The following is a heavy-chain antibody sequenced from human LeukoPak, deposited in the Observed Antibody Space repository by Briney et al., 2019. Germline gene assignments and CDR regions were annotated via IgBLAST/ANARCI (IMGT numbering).Heavy chain of an antibody. CDR1: GYTFTGYY. V-gene: IGHV1-2*02. CDR3: ARLPVIPKSVTGIGWYYGMDV. D-gene: IGHD4-17*01. J-gene: IGHJ6*02. Sequence: GASVKVSCKASGYTFTGYYMHWVRQAPGQGLEWMGWINPNSGGTNYAQKFQGRVTMTRDTSISTAYMELSRLRSGDTAVYYCARLPVIPKSVTGIGWYYGMDVWGQGTTVTVSS. CDR2: INPNSGGT.